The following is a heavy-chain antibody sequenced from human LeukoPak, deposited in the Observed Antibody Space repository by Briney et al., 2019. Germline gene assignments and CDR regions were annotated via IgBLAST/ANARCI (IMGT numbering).Heavy chain of an antibody. CDR3: GAGNPDY. D-gene: IGHD1-1*01. V-gene: IGHV3-30*01. J-gene: IGHJ4*02. CDR2: LSFDGKGK. CDR1: GFTFQDYS. Sequence: PGGSLRLSCAASGFTFQDYSMHWIRQAPGKGLEWMTVLSFDGKGKFYADSVKGRFTVSRDTSKNTLFLDMNNVTVEDTAVYYSGAGNPDYWGRGTLVTVYS.